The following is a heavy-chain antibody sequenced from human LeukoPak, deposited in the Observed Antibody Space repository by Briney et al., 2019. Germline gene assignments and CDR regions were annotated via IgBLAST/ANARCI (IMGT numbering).Heavy chain of an antibody. D-gene: IGHD1-1*01. J-gene: IGHJ4*02. CDR2: INADKGNT. CDR3: ERGATGTTRY. CDR1: VYTYTSYA. Sequence: ASVQVTRKSSVYTYTSYAMHWVRQAPAQRLEWMGWINADKGNTKYSQKFRGIVTITRDTSASTAYMELTRLSSEDTAVYYRERGATGTTRYWGQGPLVTVSS. V-gene: IGHV1-3*01.